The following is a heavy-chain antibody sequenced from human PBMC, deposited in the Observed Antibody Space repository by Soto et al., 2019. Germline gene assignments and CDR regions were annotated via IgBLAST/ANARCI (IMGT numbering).Heavy chain of an antibody. D-gene: IGHD6-13*01. CDR1: GYTFSNFW. CDR3: ARSPRSSPYFDY. CDR2: IYPGDYET. V-gene: IGHV5-51*01. Sequence: PGEPLKISCQCSGYTFSNFWIAWVRQLPGKGLEWMGIIYPGDYETRYSPSFHGKVTISADRSIGTAYLQWSSLEASDSAFYFCARSPRSSPYFDYWGQGALVTVSS. J-gene: IGHJ4*02.